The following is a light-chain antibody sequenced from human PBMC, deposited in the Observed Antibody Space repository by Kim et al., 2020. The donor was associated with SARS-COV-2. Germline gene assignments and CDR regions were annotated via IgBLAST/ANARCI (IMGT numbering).Light chain of an antibody. J-gene: IGKJ1*01. CDR2: WVS. CDR1: QSVLSISSNKKY. Sequence: DIVMTQSPDSLAVSLGERATINCKSSQSVLSISSNKKYLAWYQQKRGQPPKLLIYWVSTRESGVPDRFSGSGSGTDFTLTISSLQAEDVAVYYCQQYYTTPWTFGQGTKVDIK. CDR3: QQYYTTPWT. V-gene: IGKV4-1*01.